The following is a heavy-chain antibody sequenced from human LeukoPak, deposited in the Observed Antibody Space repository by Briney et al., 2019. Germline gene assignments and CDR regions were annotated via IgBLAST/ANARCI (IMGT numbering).Heavy chain of an antibody. D-gene: IGHD3-22*01. CDR2: ISPYNGNT. Sequence: ASVKVSCKASGYTFTSYGTSWVRQAPGQGLEWMGWISPYNGNTNYAQKLQGRVTMTMDTSTSTAYMELRSLRSDGTAVYYCGRDRYYYDSSGYPTAPDYWGQGTLVTVSS. V-gene: IGHV1-18*01. CDR1: GYTFTSYG. CDR3: GRDRYYYDSSGYPTAPDY. J-gene: IGHJ4*02.